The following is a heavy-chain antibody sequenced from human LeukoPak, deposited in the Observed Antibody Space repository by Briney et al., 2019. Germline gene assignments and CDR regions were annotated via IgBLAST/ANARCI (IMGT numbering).Heavy chain of an antibody. J-gene: IGHJ4*02. D-gene: IGHD6-13*01. V-gene: IGHV3-30*04. CDR1: GFTFSSYA. Sequence: PGGSLRLSWAASGFTFSSYAMHWVRQAPGKGLEWVAVISYDGSNKYYADSVKGRFTISRDNSKNTLYLQMNSLRAEDTAVYYCARDRTAAGLFDYWGQGTLVTVSS. CDR3: ARDRTAAGLFDY. CDR2: ISYDGSNK.